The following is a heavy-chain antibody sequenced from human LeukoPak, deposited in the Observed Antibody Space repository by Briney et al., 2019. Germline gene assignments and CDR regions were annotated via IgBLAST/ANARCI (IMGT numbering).Heavy chain of an antibody. Sequence: PGGSLRLSCAASGFTFSSYSTNWVRQAPGKGLEWVSSISSSSSYIYYADSVKGRFTISRDNAKNSLYLQMNSLRAEDTAVYYCARGLLWFGEFYFDYWGQGTLVTVSS. CDR2: ISSSSSYI. D-gene: IGHD3-10*01. V-gene: IGHV3-21*01. CDR3: ARGLLWFGEFYFDY. CDR1: GFTFSSYS. J-gene: IGHJ4*02.